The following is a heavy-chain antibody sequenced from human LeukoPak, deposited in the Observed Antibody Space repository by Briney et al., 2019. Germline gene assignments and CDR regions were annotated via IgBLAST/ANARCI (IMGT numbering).Heavy chain of an antibody. D-gene: IGHD2-2*01. CDR3: ASTHPYCSSTSCYPDNWFDP. V-gene: IGHV1-2*02. CDR1: GYTFTGYY. CDR2: INPNSGGT. Sequence: ASVKVSCKASGYTFTGYYIHWVRQAPGQGLEWMGWINPNSGGTNYAQKFQGRVTMTRDTSISTAYMELSRLRSDDTAVYYCASTHPYCSSTSCYPDNWFDPWGRGTLVTVSS. J-gene: IGHJ5*02.